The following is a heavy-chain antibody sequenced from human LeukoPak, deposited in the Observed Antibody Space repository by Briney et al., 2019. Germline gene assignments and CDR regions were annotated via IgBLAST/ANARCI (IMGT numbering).Heavy chain of an antibody. Sequence: PGGSLRLSCAASGFTFSSHWMNWVRQAPGKGLEWVAKIKQDGSERYYVDSVKGRFTISRDNAKNSLYLQMNSLRAEDTAVYYCASGAGYSSSWSAFDIWGQGTMVTVSS. CDR3: ASGAGYSSSWSAFDI. J-gene: IGHJ3*02. D-gene: IGHD6-13*01. V-gene: IGHV3-7*05. CDR2: IKQDGSER. CDR1: GFTFSSHW.